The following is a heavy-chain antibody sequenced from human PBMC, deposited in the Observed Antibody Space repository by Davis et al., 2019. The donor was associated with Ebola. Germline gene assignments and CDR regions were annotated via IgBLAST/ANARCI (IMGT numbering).Heavy chain of an antibody. D-gene: IGHD5-12*01. Sequence: GESLKISCAASGFTFSSYGMHWVRQAPGKGLEWVAVISYDGSNKYYADSVKGRFTISRDNSKNTLYLQMNSLRAEDTALYYCAKDNGGYVGGGWFDPWGQGTLVTVSS. V-gene: IGHV3-30*18. CDR2: ISYDGSNK. CDR1: GFTFSSYG. CDR3: AKDNGGYVGGGWFDP. J-gene: IGHJ5*02.